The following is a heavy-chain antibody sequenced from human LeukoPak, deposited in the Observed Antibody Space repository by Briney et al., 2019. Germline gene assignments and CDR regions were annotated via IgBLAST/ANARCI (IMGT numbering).Heavy chain of an antibody. CDR2: IYHSGST. J-gene: IGHJ5*02. CDR3: ARLDCSSTSCYGGYNWFDP. V-gene: IGHV4-38-2*01. CDR1: GYSISSDYY. D-gene: IGHD2-2*01. Sequence: SETLSLTCAVSGYSISSDYYWGRIRQPPGKGLEWIGNIYHSGSTYYSPSLKSRVTISVDTSKNQSSLKLSSVTAADTAVYYCARLDCSSTSCYGGYNWFDPWGQGTLVTVSS.